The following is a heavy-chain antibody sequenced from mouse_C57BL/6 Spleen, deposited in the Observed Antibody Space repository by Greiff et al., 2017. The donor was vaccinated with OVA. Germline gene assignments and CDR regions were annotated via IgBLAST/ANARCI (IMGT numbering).Heavy chain of an antibody. J-gene: IGHJ3*01. V-gene: IGHV3-6*01. CDR1: GYSITSGYY. CDR2: ISYDGSN. Sequence: EVQLQQSGPGLVKPSQSLSLTCSVTGYSITSGYYWNWIRQFPGNKLEWMGYISYDGSNNYNPSLKNRISITRDTSKNQFFLKLNSVTTEDTATYYGARGPPTGTGIFWFAYWGQGTLVTVSA. D-gene: IGHD4-1*01. CDR3: ARGPPTGTGIFWFAY.